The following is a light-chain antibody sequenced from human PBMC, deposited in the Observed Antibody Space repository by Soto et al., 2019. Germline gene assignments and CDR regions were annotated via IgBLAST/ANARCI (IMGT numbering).Light chain of an antibody. Sequence: EIVLTQSPGTLSLSPGERATLSCRASQSVSSSYLAWYQQKPGQAPRLLIYGASSRATGIPDRFCSSGSATDFTPTISRREPEDFAVYYFQQYGSSPPITFGQGTRLEIK. V-gene: IGKV3-20*01. J-gene: IGKJ5*01. CDR3: QQYGSSPPIT. CDR1: QSVSSSY. CDR2: GAS.